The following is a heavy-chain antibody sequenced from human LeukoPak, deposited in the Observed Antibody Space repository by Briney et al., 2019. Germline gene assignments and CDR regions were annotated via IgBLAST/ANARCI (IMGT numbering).Heavy chain of an antibody. V-gene: IGHV4-34*01. D-gene: IGHD6-19*01. CDR2: INHSGST. Sequence: SETLSLTCAVYGGPFSGYYWSWIRQPPGKGLEWFGEINHSGSTNYNPSLKSRVTISVDTSKNQFSLKLSSVTAADTAVYYCARGFSGWYSYYFDYWGQGTLVTVSS. J-gene: IGHJ4*02. CDR1: GGPFSGYY. CDR3: ARGFSGWYSYYFDY.